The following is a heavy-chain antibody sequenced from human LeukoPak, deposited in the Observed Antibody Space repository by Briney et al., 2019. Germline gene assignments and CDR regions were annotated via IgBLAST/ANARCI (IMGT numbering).Heavy chain of an antibody. V-gene: IGHV3-23*01. J-gene: IGHJ6*02. Sequence: PGGSLRLSCAASGFNFRSYAMSWVRQAPGKGLEWVSAISGSGGSTYYADSVKGRFTISRDNSKNTLYLQMNSLRAEDTAVYYCAKVRRYSSSWYKDYYYYYGMDVWGQGTTVTVSS. CDR2: ISGSGGST. CDR3: AKVRRYSSSWYKDYYYYYGMDV. D-gene: IGHD6-13*01. CDR1: GFNFRSYA.